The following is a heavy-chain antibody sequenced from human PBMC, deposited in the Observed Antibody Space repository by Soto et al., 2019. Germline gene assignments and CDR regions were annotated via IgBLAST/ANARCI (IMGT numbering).Heavy chain of an antibody. J-gene: IGHJ6*02. CDR2: ISYDGSNK. CDR1: GFTFSSYG. Sequence: QVQLVESGGGVVQPGRSLRLSCAASGFTFSSYGMHWVRQAPGKGLERVALISYDGSNKYYADSVKGRFTISRDNSKNTLYLQMNSLRAEDTAVYYCAKVSVPAAIAYYYYGMDVWGQGTTVTVSS. D-gene: IGHD2-2*01. CDR3: AKVSVPAAIAYYYYGMDV. V-gene: IGHV3-30*18.